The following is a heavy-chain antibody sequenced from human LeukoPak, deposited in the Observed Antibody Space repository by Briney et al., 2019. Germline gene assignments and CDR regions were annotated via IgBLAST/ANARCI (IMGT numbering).Heavy chain of an antibody. D-gene: IGHD3-22*01. CDR2: IIPIFGTA. Sequence: ASVKVSCKASGGTFSSYAISWVRQAPGQGLEWMGGIIPIFGTANYAQKFQGRVTITADESTSTAYMELSSLRSEDTAVYYCARGEGHYYDSSGYYTTFDYWGQGTLVTVSS. CDR3: ARGEGHYYDSSGYYTTFDY. J-gene: IGHJ4*02. CDR1: GGTFSSYA. V-gene: IGHV1-69*13.